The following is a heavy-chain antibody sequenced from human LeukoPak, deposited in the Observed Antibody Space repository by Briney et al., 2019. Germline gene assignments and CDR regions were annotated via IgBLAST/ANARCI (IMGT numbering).Heavy chain of an antibody. D-gene: IGHD5-18*01. J-gene: IGHJ4*02. CDR1: GGSFSGYH. CDR3: ASTSAMVYFDY. CDR2: INHRGST. Sequence: SETLSLTCAVYGGSFSGYHWSWIRQPPGKGLEWIREINHRGSTNYNPSLKSRVTISVDTSKNQFSLKLSSVTAADTAVYYCASTSAMVYFDYWGQGTLVTVSS. V-gene: IGHV4-34*01.